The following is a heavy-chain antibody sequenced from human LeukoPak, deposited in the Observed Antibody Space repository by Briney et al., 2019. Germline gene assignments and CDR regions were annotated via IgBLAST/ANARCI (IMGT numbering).Heavy chain of an antibody. V-gene: IGHV4-61*08. Sequence: PSETLSLTCTVSGGSISSGGYYWSWIRQHPGKGLEWIGYIYYSGSTYYNPSLKSRVTISVDTSKNQFSLKLSSVTAADTAVYYCARDLSSSSWYSFDYWGQGTLVTVSS. CDR3: ARDLSSSSWYSFDY. CDR1: GGSISSGGYY. J-gene: IGHJ4*02. D-gene: IGHD6-13*01. CDR2: IYYSGST.